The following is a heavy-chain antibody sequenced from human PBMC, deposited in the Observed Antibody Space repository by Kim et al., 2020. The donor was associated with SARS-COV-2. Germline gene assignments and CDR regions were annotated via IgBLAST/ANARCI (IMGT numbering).Heavy chain of an antibody. CDR3: ARGEASSSWYGDAFDI. CDR2: IYYSGST. V-gene: IGHV4-39*01. Sequence: SETLSLTCTVSGGSISSSSYYWGWIRQPPGKGLEWIGSIYYSGSTYYNPSLKSRVTISVDTSKNQFSLKLSSVTAADTAVYYCARGEASSSWYGDAFDIWGQGTMVTVSS. CDR1: GGSISSSSYY. J-gene: IGHJ3*02. D-gene: IGHD6-13*01.